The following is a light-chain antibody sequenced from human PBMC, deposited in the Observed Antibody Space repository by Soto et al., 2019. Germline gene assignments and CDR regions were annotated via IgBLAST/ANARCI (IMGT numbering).Light chain of an antibody. J-gene: IGKJ1*01. CDR3: QHYNDWPPWT. Sequence: EIVMTQSPATLSVSPGERATLSCRASQSVSNNVAWYQQKPGQAPRVVIYAASMRATGIPARFSGRGSGTDFTLTISSLQSEDVALYYCQHYNDWPPWTFGQGTKVEIK. CDR1: QSVSNN. V-gene: IGKV3-15*01. CDR2: AAS.